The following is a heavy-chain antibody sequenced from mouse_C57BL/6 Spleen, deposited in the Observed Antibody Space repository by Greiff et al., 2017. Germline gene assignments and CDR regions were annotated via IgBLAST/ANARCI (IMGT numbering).Heavy chain of an antibody. CDR3: TRDPYAMDY. CDR1: GFTFSSYA. CDR2: ISSGGDYI. Sequence: EVKLEESGEGLVKPGGSLKLSCAASGFTFSSYAMSWVRQTPEKRLEWVAYISSGGDYIFYADAVKGRFTISRDNARNTLYLQMSSLKSEDTAMYYCTRDPYAMDYWGQGTSVTVSS. J-gene: IGHJ4*01. V-gene: IGHV5-9-1*02.